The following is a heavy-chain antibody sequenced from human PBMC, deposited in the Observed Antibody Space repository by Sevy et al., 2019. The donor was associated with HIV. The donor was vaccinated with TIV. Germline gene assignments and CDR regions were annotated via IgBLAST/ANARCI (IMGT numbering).Heavy chain of an antibody. D-gene: IGHD3-10*01. V-gene: IGHV4-31*03. CDR3: ARGYGSGSTESRYYFDY. CDR1: GGSISSGGYY. CDR2: IYYSGST. Sequence: SETLSLTCTVSGGSISSGGYYWSWIRQHPGKGLEWIGYIYYSGSTYYNPSLKSRVTISVDTSKNQFSLKLSSVTAADTAVYYCARGYGSGSTESRYYFDYSGQRTLVTVSS. J-gene: IGHJ4*02.